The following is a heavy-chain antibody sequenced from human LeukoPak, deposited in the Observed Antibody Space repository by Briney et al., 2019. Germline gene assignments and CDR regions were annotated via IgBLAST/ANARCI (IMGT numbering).Heavy chain of an antibody. V-gene: IGHV3-23*01. J-gene: IGHJ4*02. CDR3: AKVYYDRSGSNYFDY. CDR1: GFTFSSYA. CDR2: ISGSGGST. Sequence: GGSLRLSCAASGFTFSSYAMSWVRQAPGKGLEWVSAISGSGGSTYYADSVKGRFTISRDNSKNTLYLQMNSLRAEDTAVYYCAKVYYDRSGSNYFDYWGQGTLVTVSS. D-gene: IGHD3-22*01.